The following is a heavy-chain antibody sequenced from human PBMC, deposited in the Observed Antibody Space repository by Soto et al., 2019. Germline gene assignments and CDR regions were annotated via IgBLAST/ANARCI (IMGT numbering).Heavy chain of an antibody. Sequence: QVQLVESGGGVVQSEKSLRLSCAASGFTFGSFGMHWVRQAPGKGLEWVAVISPYDGSEKYYADSVKGRFTIPSNNSXXXXXXXXXXXXXXXXXXXXXXXXXXXXXXXXMDGWGKGTTVTVSS. CDR3: XXXXXXXXXXXMDG. CDR1: GFTFGSFG. CDR2: ISPYDGSEK. J-gene: IGHJ6*03. V-gene: IGHV3-30*03.